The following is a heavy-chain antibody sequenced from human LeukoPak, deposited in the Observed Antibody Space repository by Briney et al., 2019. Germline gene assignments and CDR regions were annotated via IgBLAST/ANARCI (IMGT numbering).Heavy chain of an antibody. D-gene: IGHD2-2*01. J-gene: IGHJ6*02. V-gene: IGHV3-21*01. CDR3: ARGGIVVPAAPRSGMDV. Sequence: GGSLRLSCAASGSTFSSYSMNWVRQAPGKGLEWVSSISSSSSCIYYADSVKGRFTISRDNTKNSLYLQMNSLRAEDTAVYYCARGGIVVPAAPRSGMDVWGQGTTVTVSS. CDR1: GSTFSSYS. CDR2: ISSSSSCI.